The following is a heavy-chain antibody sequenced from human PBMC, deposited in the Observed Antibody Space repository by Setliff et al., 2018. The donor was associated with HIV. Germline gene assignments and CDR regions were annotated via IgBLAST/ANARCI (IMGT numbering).Heavy chain of an antibody. CDR2: IYYNGIT. CDR3: AREIVRVALDI. D-gene: IGHD3-16*02. V-gene: IGHV4-31*03. Sequence: SETLSLTCTVSGGSINNGAYYWSWIRHQPGRGLEGIGNIYYNGITHYNPSLKSRLSISIDTSKNQFYLQLNSVTAADTSVFYCAREIVRVALDIWGPGTAVTVSS. CDR1: GGSINNGAYY. J-gene: IGHJ3*02.